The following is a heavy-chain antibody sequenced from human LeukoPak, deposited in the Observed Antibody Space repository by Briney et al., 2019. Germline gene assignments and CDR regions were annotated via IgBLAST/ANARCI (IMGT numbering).Heavy chain of an antibody. J-gene: IGHJ4*02. V-gene: IGHV4-39*01. CDR2: IYYSGST. CDR1: GGSISSSSYY. D-gene: IGHD5-18*01. CDR3: ARHISKAGRGYSYGSNIDY. Sequence: SETLSLTCTVSGGSISSSSYYWGWIRQPPGKGLEWIGTIYYSGSTYYNPSLKSRVTISVDTSKNQFSLKLSSVTAADTAVYYCARHISKAGRGYSYGSNIDYWGQGTLVTVSS.